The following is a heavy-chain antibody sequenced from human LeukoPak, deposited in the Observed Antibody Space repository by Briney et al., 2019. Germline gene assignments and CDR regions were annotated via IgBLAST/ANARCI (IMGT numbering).Heavy chain of an antibody. CDR1: GGSISSGGYY. Sequence: PSETLSLTCTVPGGSISSGGYYWRWIRQHPGKGLEWIGYIYYSGSTYYNPSLKSRVTISVDTSKNQFSLKLSSVTAADTAVYYCARTRSKPYYYYYMDVWGKGTTVTVSS. V-gene: IGHV4-31*03. CDR2: IYYSGST. J-gene: IGHJ6*03. D-gene: IGHD1-14*01. CDR3: ARTRSKPYYYYYMDV.